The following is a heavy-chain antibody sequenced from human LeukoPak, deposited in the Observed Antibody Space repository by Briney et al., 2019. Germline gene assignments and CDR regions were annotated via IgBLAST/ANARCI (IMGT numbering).Heavy chain of an antibody. CDR3: ASEFMVRGVRADY. J-gene: IGHJ4*02. V-gene: IGHV4-30-2*01. CDR2: IHRSGST. D-gene: IGHD3-10*01. Sequence: PSETLSLTCVVSGGSISSGGYSWSWIRQPPXKGLEWIGYIHRSGSTYYNPSLKSRVTISVDRSKNQFSLKLSSVTAADTAVYYCASEFMVRGVRADYWGQGTLVTVSS. CDR1: GGSISSGGYS.